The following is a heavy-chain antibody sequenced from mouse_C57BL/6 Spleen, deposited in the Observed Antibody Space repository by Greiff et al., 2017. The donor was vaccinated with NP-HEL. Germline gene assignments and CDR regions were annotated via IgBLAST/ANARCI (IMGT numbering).Heavy chain of an antibody. CDR1: GYTFTSYW. CDR2: IDPNSGGT. Sequence: QVQLKQSGAELMKPGASVKLSCKASGYTFTSYWMHWVKQRPGRGLEWIGRIDPNSGGTKYNEKFKSKATLTVDKPSSTAYMQLSSLTSEDSAVYYCARGMVTTKGYYAMDYWGQGTSVTVSS. CDR3: ARGMVTTKGYYAMDY. D-gene: IGHD2-2*01. V-gene: IGHV1-72*01. J-gene: IGHJ4*01.